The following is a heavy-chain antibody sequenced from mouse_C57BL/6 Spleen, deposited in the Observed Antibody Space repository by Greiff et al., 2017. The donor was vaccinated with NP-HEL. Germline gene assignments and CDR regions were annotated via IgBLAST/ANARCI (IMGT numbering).Heavy chain of an antibody. Sequence: EVHLVESGGGLVKPGGSLKLSCAASGFTFSDYGMHWVRQAPEKGLEWVAYISSGSSTIYYADTVKGRFTISRDNAKNTLFLQMTSLRSEDTAMYYCARGEVLGDYWGQGTTLTVSS. CDR1: GFTFSDYG. CDR2: ISSGSSTI. CDR3: ARGEVLGDY. D-gene: IGHD2-14*01. J-gene: IGHJ2*01. V-gene: IGHV5-17*01.